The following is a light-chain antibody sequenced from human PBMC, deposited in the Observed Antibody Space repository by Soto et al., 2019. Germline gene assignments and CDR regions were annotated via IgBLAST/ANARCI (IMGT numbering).Light chain of an antibody. J-gene: IGKJ1*01. V-gene: IGKV3-15*01. CDR1: QSITSGF. CDR3: QQYNDWPPWT. CDR2: GAS. Sequence: IVMTQSPATLSVSPGEGATLSCRASQSITSGFLAWYQAKPGQAPRLLIYGASTRAAGVPGRFSGSGSGTEFTLTISSLQSEDFAVYYCQQYNDWPPWTFGQGTKVDIK.